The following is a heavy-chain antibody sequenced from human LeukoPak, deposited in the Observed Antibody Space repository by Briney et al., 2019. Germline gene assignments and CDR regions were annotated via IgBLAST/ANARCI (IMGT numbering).Heavy chain of an antibody. CDR3: ARDRSSRHLDY. Sequence: GGSLRLSCAASGFTFSSYAMSWVRQAPGKGLEWVSAISGSGGSTYYADSVKGRFTISRDNSRNTVYLQMNSLRAEDTAVYFCARDRSSRHLDYWGQGTLVTVSS. D-gene: IGHD6-6*01. J-gene: IGHJ4*02. V-gene: IGHV3-23*01. CDR2: ISGSGGST. CDR1: GFTFSSYA.